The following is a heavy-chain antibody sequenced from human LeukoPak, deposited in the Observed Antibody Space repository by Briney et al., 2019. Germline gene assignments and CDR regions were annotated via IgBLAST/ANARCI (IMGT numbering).Heavy chain of an antibody. V-gene: IGHV3-66*01. CDR2: IYSGGST. D-gene: IGHD3-22*01. Sequence: GGSLRLSCAASGFTVSSNYMSWVRQAPGKGLEWVSVIYSGGSTYYADSVKGRFTISRDNSKNTLYLQMNSLRAEDTAVYYCARENYYDSSGLMVNWGQGTLVTVSS. CDR3: ARENYYDSSGLMVN. CDR1: GFTVSSNY. J-gene: IGHJ4*02.